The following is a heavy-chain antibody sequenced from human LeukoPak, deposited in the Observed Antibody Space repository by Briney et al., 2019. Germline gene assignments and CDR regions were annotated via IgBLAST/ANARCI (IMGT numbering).Heavy chain of an antibody. CDR2: INPNSGGT. J-gene: IGHJ4*02. CDR1: GYTFTGYY. V-gene: IGHV1-2*02. CDR3: ARAYYDFWSGYPRYFDY. D-gene: IGHD3-3*01. Sequence: ASVKVSCKASGYTFTGYYMHWVRQAPGQGLEWMGWINPNSGGTNYAQKFQGRVTMTRDTSISTAYMELSRLRSADTAVYYCARAYYDFWSGYPRYFDYWGQGTLVTVSS.